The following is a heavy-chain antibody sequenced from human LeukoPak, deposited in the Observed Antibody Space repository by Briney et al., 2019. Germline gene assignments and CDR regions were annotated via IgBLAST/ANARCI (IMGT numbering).Heavy chain of an antibody. CDR3: AKDRLPGITIFGVATDY. V-gene: IGHV3-23*01. J-gene: IGHJ4*02. D-gene: IGHD3-3*01. CDR2: ISGGGGTT. CDR1: GLTFSSYA. Sequence: GGSLRLSCAASGLTFSSYAMNWVRQAPGKGLEWVSVISGGGGTTYYADSVKGRFTISRDNSKNTLYLQMNSLRAEDTAVYYCAKDRLPGITIFGVATDYWGQGPLVTVSS.